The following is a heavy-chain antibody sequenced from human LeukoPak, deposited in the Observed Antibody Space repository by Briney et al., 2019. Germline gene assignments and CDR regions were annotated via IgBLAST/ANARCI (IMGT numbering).Heavy chain of an antibody. CDR1: GFTFSSYA. CDR3: AINWNFDY. J-gene: IGHJ4*02. D-gene: IGHD1-1*01. CDR2: ISVSGAT. Sequence: SVGSLRLSCAASGFTFSSYAMTWGRQAPGKGLEWVSVISVSGATHYAESVKGRFTISRDNSKNTLYLQMNSLRAEDTAVYYCAINWNFDYWGQGTLVTVSS. V-gene: IGHV3-23*01.